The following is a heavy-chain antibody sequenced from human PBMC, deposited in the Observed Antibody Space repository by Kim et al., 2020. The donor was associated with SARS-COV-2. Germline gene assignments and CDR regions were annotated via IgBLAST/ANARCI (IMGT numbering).Heavy chain of an antibody. CDR1: GYTFTSYA. CDR3: ARDRGYYYDSSGYYLNGYWYFDL. V-gene: IGHV7-4-1*02. D-gene: IGHD3-22*01. CDR2: INTNTGNP. J-gene: IGHJ2*01. Sequence: ASVKVSCKASGYTFTSYAMNWVRQAPGQGLEWMGWINTNTGNPTYAQGFTGRFVFSLDTSVSTAYLQISSLKAEDTAVYYCARDRGYYYDSSGYYLNGYWYFDLWGRGTLVTVSS.